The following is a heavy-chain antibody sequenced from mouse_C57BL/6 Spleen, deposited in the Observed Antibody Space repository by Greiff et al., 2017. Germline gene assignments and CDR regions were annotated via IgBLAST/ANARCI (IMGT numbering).Heavy chain of an antibody. J-gene: IGHJ2*01. CDR1: GYAFSSSW. CDR2: IYPGDGDT. Sequence: LVESGPELVKPGASVKISCKASGYAFSSSWMNWVKQRPGKGLEWIGRIYPGDGDTNYNGKFKGKATLTADKSSSTAYMQLSSLTSEDSAVYFCARDYYGSRFDYWGQGTTLTVSS. D-gene: IGHD1-1*01. CDR3: ARDYYGSRFDY. V-gene: IGHV1-82*01.